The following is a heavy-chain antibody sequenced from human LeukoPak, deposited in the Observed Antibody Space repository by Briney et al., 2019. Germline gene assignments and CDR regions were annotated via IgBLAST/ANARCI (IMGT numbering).Heavy chain of an antibody. Sequence: ASVKVSCKASGGTFSSYAISWVRQAPGQGLEWMGRIIPILGIANYAQKFQGRVTITADKSTSTAYMELSSLRSEDTAVYYCAREWFGELLGAFDIWAKGQWSPSLQ. CDR1: GGTFSSYA. CDR3: AREWFGELLGAFDI. V-gene: IGHV1-69*04. D-gene: IGHD3-10*01. J-gene: IGHJ3*02. CDR2: IIPILGIA.